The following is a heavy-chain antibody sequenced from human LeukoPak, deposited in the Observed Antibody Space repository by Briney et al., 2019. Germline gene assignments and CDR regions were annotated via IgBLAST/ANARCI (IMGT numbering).Heavy chain of an antibody. CDR1: GYTLTELS. D-gene: IGHD2/OR15-2a*01. CDR2: FDPEDGET. CDR3: ATTADLWGFDP. V-gene: IGHV1-24*01. J-gene: IGHJ5*02. Sequence: ASVKVSCKVSGYTLTELSTHWVRQAPGKGLEWMGGFDPEDGETIYAQKFQGRVTMTEDTSTDTAYMELSSLRYEDTAVYYCATTADLWGFDPWGQGTLVTVSS.